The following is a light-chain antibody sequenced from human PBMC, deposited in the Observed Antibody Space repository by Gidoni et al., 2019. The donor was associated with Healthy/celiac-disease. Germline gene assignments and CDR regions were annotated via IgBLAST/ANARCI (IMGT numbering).Light chain of an antibody. Sequence: DIQMILPPSSLSASVGDRVTITCRARQSISSYLNWYQQKPGKAPKLMIYAACSLQSGVPSRFSGSGSGTDFTLTSSSLQPEDFATYYCQQSYSTPPSFGQGTKLEIK. CDR2: AAC. CDR1: QSISSY. CDR3: QQSYSTPPS. J-gene: IGKJ2*03. V-gene: IGKV1-39*01.